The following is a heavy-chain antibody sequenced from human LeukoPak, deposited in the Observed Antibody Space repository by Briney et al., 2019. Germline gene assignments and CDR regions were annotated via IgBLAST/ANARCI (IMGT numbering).Heavy chain of an antibody. Sequence: PSETLSLTCAVYGGSFSGYYWSWIRQPPGKGLEWIGEINHSGSTNYNPSLKSRVTISVDTSKNQFSLKLSSVTAADTAVYYCASESNLDHWGQGTLVTVSS. V-gene: IGHV4-34*01. J-gene: IGHJ4*02. D-gene: IGHD1-14*01. CDR3: ASESNLDH. CDR1: GGSFSGYY. CDR2: INHSGST.